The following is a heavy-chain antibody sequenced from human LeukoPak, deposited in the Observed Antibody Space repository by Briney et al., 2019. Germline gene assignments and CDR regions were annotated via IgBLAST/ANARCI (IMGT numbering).Heavy chain of an antibody. D-gene: IGHD6-13*01. CDR3: ARDGAAGSSFDY. V-gene: IGHV4-61*02. J-gene: IGHJ4*02. Sequence: SETLSLTCTVSGGSISSINYYWSWIRQPARKGLEWIGRVYTSGSTDYNPSLKSRVTISMDTSKNQFSLTLSSVTAADTAVYYCARDGAAGSSFDYWGQGTLVTVSS. CDR1: GGSISSINYY. CDR2: VYTSGST.